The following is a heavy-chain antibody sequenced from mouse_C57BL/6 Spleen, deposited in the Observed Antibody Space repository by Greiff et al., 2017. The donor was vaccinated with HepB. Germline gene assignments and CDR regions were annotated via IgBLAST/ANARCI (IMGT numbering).Heavy chain of an antibody. Sequence: EVQLVESGGGLVQPKGSLKLSCAASGFTFHTYAMHWVRQAPGKGLEWVARIRSKSSNYATYYADSVKDRFTISRDDSQSMLYLQMNNLKTEDTAMYYCVRAFDGGAGWYFDVWGTGTTVTVSS. CDR2: IRSKSSNYAT. CDR1: GFTFHTYA. J-gene: IGHJ1*03. CDR3: VRAFDGGAGWYFDV. V-gene: IGHV10-3*01.